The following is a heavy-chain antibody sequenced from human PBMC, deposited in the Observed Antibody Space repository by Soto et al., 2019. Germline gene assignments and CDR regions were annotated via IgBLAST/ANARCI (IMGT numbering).Heavy chain of an antibody. D-gene: IGHD2-2*01. J-gene: IGHJ4*02. CDR1: GGSFTSYS. CDR3: ARDPRSYCTSSSCHSYFDS. Sequence: QVQLVQSGAEVKKPGSSLKLSCRASGGSFTSYSISWLRQAPGQGLEWMGGIIPVFGTTSYAQRLQGRVTITADEATSTAYLDLTSLNSEDTAVYYCARDPRSYCTSSSCHSYFDSWGQGTLVTLSS. CDR2: IIPVFGTT. V-gene: IGHV1-69*01.